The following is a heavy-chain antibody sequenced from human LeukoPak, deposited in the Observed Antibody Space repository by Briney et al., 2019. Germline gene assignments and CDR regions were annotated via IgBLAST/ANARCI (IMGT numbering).Heavy chain of an antibody. J-gene: IGHJ4*02. CDR3: AKDLNYGFDS. V-gene: IGHV3-23*01. CDR2: ISGSGDKT. Sequence: GGSLRLSCAASGFAFRTYAMSWVRQAPGKGLEGVSAISGSGDKTFYAESVRGRFTISRDNSKNTLYLQMNSLRAEDTAVYYCAKDLNYGFDSWGQGTLVTVSS. CDR1: GFAFRTYA. D-gene: IGHD3-10*01.